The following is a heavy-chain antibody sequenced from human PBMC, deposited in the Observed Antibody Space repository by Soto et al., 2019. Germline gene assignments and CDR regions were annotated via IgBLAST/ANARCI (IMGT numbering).Heavy chain of an antibody. CDR3: ARMATFGSLNWFDP. Sequence: EIKGHEASVKVSCKASGYSFTNNDVTWVRQATGQGLEWMGWMNPGSGDTGYAQKFQGRVTMTRDISIATAYMELSSLRSDDTAIYYCARMATFGSLNWFDPWGQGTLVTVSS. D-gene: IGHD3-16*01. CDR2: MNPGSGDT. CDR1: GYSFTNND. V-gene: IGHV1-8*01. J-gene: IGHJ5*02.